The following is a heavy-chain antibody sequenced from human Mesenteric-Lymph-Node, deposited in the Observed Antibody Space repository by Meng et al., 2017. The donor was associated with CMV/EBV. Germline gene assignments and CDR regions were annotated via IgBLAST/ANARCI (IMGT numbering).Heavy chain of an antibody. J-gene: IGHJ4*02. V-gene: IGHV1-2*06. D-gene: IGHD3-3*01. CDR3: ARDLAAAGRDDDIWKDY. Sequence: TVTDDDMHWVRQAPGQGLEWMGRINPKSGATNYAQKFQGRGTMTRDTSINTAYREMNSRTADDTAVYYGARDLAAAGRDDDIWKDYWGPGTLVTVSS. CDR2: INPKSGAT. CDR1: TVTDDD.